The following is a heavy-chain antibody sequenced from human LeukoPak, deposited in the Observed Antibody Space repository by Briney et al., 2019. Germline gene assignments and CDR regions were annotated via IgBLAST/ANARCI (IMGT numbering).Heavy chain of an antibody. J-gene: IGHJ5*02. CDR2: ISYDGSNK. D-gene: IGHD3-10*01. Sequence: PGGSLRLSCAASGFTFSSYAMHWVRQAPGKGLEWVAVISYDGSNKYYADSVKGRFTISRDNSKNTLYLQMNSLRAEDTAVYYCARDGSRSTKGGDWFDPWGQGTLVTVSS. CDR1: GFTFSSYA. V-gene: IGHV3-30-3*01. CDR3: ARDGSRSTKGGDWFDP.